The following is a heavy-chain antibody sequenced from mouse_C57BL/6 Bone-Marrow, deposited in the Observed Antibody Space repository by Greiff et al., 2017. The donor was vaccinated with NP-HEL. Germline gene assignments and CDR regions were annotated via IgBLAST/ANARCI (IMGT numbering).Heavy chain of an antibody. CDR3: ARGGWPYYVDY. CDR1: GYTFPDYN. Sequence: EVKLVESGPELVKPGASVKIPCKASGYTFPDYNMDWVKQSHGKSLEWIGDINPNHGGTIYNQKLTGKAPLTVVKSSSTAYMELRSLTSEDTAVYYCARGGWPYYVDYWGQGTTLTVSS. J-gene: IGHJ2*01. CDR2: INPNHGGT. V-gene: IGHV1-18*01. D-gene: IGHD2-3*01.